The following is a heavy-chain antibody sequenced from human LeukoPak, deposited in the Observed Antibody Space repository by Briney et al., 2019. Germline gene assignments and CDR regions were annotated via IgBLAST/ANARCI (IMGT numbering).Heavy chain of an antibody. V-gene: IGHV1-2*06. CDR3: ARDTRRYYYDSSGYSPY. CDR2: INPNSGGT. Sequence: GASVKVSCKASGYAFTGYYMHWVRQAPGQGLEWMGRINPNSGGTNYPQKFQGGVTMTRDTSISTAYMELSRLRSDDTAVYYCARDTRRYYYDSSGYSPYWGQGTLVTVSS. D-gene: IGHD3-22*01. J-gene: IGHJ4*02. CDR1: GYAFTGYY.